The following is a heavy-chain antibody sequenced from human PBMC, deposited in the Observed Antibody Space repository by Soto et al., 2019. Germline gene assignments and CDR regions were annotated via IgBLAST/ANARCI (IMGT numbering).Heavy chain of an antibody. D-gene: IGHD6-13*01. J-gene: IGHJ6*03. CDR3: ARDGYSSSWSHYYYYYMDV. CDR2: ISAYNGNT. Sequence: ASVKVSCKASGYTFTSYGISWVRQAPGQGLEWMGRISAYNGNTNYAQKHQGRVTMTTDTSTSTAYMELRNLGFDDTAVYYCARDGYSSSWSHYYYYYMDVWGKGTTVTVSS. V-gene: IGHV1-18*01. CDR1: GYTFTSYG.